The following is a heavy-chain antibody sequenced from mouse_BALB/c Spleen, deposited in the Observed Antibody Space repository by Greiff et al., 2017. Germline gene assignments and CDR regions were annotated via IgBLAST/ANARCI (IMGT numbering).Heavy chain of an antibody. J-gene: IGHJ3*01. CDR1: GYTFTSYW. Sequence: QVQLQQPGAELVKPGASVKLSCKASGYTFTSYWMHWVKLRPGQGLEWIGQIYPGDGDTNYNGKFKGKATLTADKSSSTAYMQLSSLTSEDSAVYFCARSGDRGFAYWGQGTLVTVSA. V-gene: IGHV1-80*01. D-gene: IGHD3-1*01. CDR2: IYPGDGDT. CDR3: ARSGDRGFAY.